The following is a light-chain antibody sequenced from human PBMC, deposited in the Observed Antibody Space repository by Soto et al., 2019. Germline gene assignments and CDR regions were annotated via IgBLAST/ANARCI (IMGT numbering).Light chain of an antibody. J-gene: IGKJ1*01. CDR2: WAS. Sequence: DIVMTQSPDSLAVSLGERATINCKSSQSVLYSSNNKNYLAWYQQKPGQPPKLLIYWASTRESGVPDRFSGSGSGTDFTLTISSLQPEDVATYYCQNYKGAPWTFGQGTKVEIK. CDR3: QNYKGAPWT. V-gene: IGKV4-1*01. CDR1: QSVLYSSNNKNY.